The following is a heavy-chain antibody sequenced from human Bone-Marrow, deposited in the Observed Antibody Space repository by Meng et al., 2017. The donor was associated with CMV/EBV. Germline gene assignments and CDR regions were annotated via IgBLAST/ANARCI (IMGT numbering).Heavy chain of an antibody. V-gene: IGHV3-53*01. CDR2: IYSGGST. Sequence: GESLKISCAASGFTFSDYTMQWVRQAPGKGLEWVSVIYSGGSTYYADSVKGRFTISRDNSKNTLYLQMNSLRAEDTAVYYCASSGYMYYYYGMDVWGQGTTVTVSS. D-gene: IGHD6-13*01. CDR1: GFTFSDYT. CDR3: ASSGYMYYYYGMDV. J-gene: IGHJ6*02.